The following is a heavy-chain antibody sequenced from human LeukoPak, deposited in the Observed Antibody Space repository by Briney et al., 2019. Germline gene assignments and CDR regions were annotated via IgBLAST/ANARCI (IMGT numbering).Heavy chain of an antibody. Sequence: GASVKVSCKASGYTFTDYYMYWVRQAPGQGLEWMGWINPKSGGTNFAQNLRGRVTMTWDTSISTAYMELHRLRSDDTAVYYCARLGGSYDSGSYYETDYWGQGTLVTVSS. CDR1: GYTFTDYY. V-gene: IGHV1-2*02. J-gene: IGHJ4*02. CDR2: INPKSGGT. D-gene: IGHD3-10*01. CDR3: ARLGGSYDSGSYYETDY.